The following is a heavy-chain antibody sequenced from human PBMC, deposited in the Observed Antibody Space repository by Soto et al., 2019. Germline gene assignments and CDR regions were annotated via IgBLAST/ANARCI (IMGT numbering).Heavy chain of an antibody. V-gene: IGHV3-7*05. Sequence: EVQLVESGGGLVRPGGSLRLSCAASGFTFSTYWVNWVRQAPGKGLQWVANIKQDGSERYYVDSVGGRFTISRDNANNSLYLQMNSLRAEDTAVYYCASGGWGRYFDLWGRGTLVTVSS. CDR2: IKQDGSER. J-gene: IGHJ2*01. CDR3: ASGGWGRYFDL. D-gene: IGHD2-21*02. CDR1: GFTFSTYW.